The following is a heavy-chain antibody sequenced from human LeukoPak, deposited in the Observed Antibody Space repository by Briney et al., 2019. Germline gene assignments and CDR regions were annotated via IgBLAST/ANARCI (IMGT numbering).Heavy chain of an antibody. D-gene: IGHD3-10*01. CDR2: IYHSGST. J-gene: IGHJ4*02. CDR3: ARAGWFGELFVAYFDY. V-gene: IGHV4-38-2*02. Sequence: SETLSLTCTVSGYSISSGYYWGWIRQPPGKGLEWIGSIYHSGSTYYNPSLKSRVTISVDTSKNQFSLKLSSVTAADTAVYYCARAGWFGELFVAYFDYWGQGTLVTVSS. CDR1: GYSISSGYY.